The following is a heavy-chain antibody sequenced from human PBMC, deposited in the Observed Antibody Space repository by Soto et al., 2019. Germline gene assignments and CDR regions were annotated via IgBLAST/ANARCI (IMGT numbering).Heavy chain of an antibody. CDR3: AREGDIAAADTRGHLAY. Sequence: GGSLRLSCAASGFTFSSYSMNWVRQAPGKGLEWVSSISSSSSYIYYADSVKGRFTISRDNAKNSLYLQMNSLRAEDTAVYYCAREGDIAAADTRGHLAYWGQGTLVTVSS. CDR1: GFTFSSYS. D-gene: IGHD6-13*01. J-gene: IGHJ4*02. CDR2: ISSSSSYI. V-gene: IGHV3-21*01.